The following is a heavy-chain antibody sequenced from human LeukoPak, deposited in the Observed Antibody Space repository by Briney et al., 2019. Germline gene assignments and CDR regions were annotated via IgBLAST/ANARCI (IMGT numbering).Heavy chain of an antibody. D-gene: IGHD6-13*01. Sequence: GRSLRLSCAASGFTFSSYGMHWVRQAPGTGLEWVAVIWYDGSDKYYADSVKGRFTISRDNAKNSLYLQMNSLRAEDTAIYYCAREQAAGTIDYWGQGTLVTVSS. CDR2: IWYDGSDK. CDR1: GFTFSSYG. V-gene: IGHV3-33*01. CDR3: AREQAAGTIDY. J-gene: IGHJ4*02.